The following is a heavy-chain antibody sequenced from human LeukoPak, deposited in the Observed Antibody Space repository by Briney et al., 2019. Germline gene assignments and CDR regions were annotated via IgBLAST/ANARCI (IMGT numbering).Heavy chain of an antibody. V-gene: IGHV3-64*01. CDR2: ISSNGGST. D-gene: IGHD4-17*01. J-gene: IGHJ4*02. Sequence: GGSLRLSCAASGFTFSSYAMHWVRQAPGKGLEYVSAISSNGGSTYYANSVKGGFTISRDNSKNTLYLQMGSLRAEDMAVYYCARGPGDRAPFDYWGQGTLVTVSS. CDR3: ARGPGDRAPFDY. CDR1: GFTFSSYA.